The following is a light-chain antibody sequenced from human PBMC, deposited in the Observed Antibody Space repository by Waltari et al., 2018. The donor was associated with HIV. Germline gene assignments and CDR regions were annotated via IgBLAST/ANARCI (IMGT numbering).Light chain of an antibody. CDR1: ISNIGSNF. V-gene: IGLV1-47*01. CDR3: AAWDDSLREV. J-gene: IGLJ3*02. CDR2: RNN. Sequence: QSVLTQPPSVSGTPGHSVTISCSGSISNIGSNFVYWYQQFPGTAPKLLIYRNNQRPSGVPDRFSGSKSGTSASLAISGLRTEDEADYYCAAWDDSLREVFGGGTKLTVL.